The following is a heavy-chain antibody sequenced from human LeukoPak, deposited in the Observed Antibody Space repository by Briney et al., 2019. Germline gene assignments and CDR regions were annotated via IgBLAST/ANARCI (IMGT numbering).Heavy chain of an antibody. J-gene: IGHJ3*02. V-gene: IGHV4-34*01. CDR2: INHSGST. CDR1: GGSFSGYY. D-gene: IGHD3-22*01. CDR3: ARDDSSGYYGFNAFDI. Sequence: PSETLSLTCAVYGGSFSGYYWSWIRQPPGKGLEWIGEINHSGSTNYNPSLKSRVTISVDTSKNQFSLKLSSVTAADTAVYYCARDDSSGYYGFNAFDIWGQGTMVTVSS.